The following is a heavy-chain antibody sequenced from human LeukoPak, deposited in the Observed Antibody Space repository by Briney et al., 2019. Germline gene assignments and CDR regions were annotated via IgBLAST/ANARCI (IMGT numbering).Heavy chain of an antibody. J-gene: IGHJ4*02. CDR3: ARDYSSIDY. Sequence: ASVKVSCKASGYTFTGYYMHWVRQAPGQGLEWMGRINPNSGGTYYAQKVQCRLTMTRDTSISTAYMELSRLRSDDTAVYYCARDYSSIDYWGQGTLVTVSS. V-gene: IGHV1-2*06. D-gene: IGHD6-13*01. CDR2: INPNSGGT. CDR1: GYTFTGYY.